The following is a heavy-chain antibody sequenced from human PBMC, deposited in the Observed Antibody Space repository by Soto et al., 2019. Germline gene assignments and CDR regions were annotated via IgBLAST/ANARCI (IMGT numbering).Heavy chain of an antibody. CDR3: TSHEDPYGSPEAFDS. J-gene: IGHJ4*02. D-gene: IGHD3-10*01. CDR2: IRTKPNNYAT. CDR1: GFSFSGTA. V-gene: IGHV3-73*02. Sequence: DVQLVESGGGLVQPGGSLKLSCATSGFSFSGTAMHWVRQASGKGLEWVGRIRTKPNNYATTYAASVTGRFTISRDDSKTTVYMQMNSLKTEDTAVYYCTSHEDPYGSPEAFDSWGQGALVTVSS.